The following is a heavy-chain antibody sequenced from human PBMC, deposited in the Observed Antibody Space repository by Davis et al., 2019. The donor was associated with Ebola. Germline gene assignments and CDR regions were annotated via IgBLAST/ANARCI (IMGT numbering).Heavy chain of an antibody. CDR1: GFTFSSYA. CDR3: ARDRWSSGRKGYFDY. J-gene: IGHJ4*02. V-gene: IGHV3-30-3*01. Sequence: GESLKISCAASGFTFSSYAMHWVRQAPGKGLEWVAVISYDGSNKYYADSVKGRFTISRDNSKNTLYLQMNSLRAEDTAVYYCARDRWSSGRKGYFDYWGQGTWSPSPQ. D-gene: IGHD6-19*01. CDR2: ISYDGSNK.